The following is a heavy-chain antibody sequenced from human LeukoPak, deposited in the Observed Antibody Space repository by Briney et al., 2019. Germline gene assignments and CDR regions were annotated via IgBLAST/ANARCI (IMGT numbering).Heavy chain of an antibody. J-gene: IGHJ4*02. D-gene: IGHD3-9*01. V-gene: IGHV4-39*07. CDR1: GGSVSSSTHY. CDR2: IYYSGST. CDR3: ARERYFDWVGWPPLLYFDY. Sequence: KPSETLSLTCAVSGGSVSSSTHYWAWIRQPPGKGLEWIGNIYYSGSTYYKSSLKSRVTISVDTSKNQFSLKLSSVTAADTAVYYCARERYFDWVGWPPLLYFDYWGQGTLVTVSS.